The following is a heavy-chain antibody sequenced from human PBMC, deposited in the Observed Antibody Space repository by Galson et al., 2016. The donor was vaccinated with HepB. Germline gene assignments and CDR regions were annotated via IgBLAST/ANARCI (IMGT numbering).Heavy chain of an antibody. J-gene: IGHJ4*02. D-gene: IGHD6-19*01. CDR2: DN. CDR3: AHGSGWLFDY. V-gene: IGHV2-5*01. Sequence: DNHYSPSLRSRLTLTKDTSKNHVVLTMTNMDPVDTATYYCAHGSGWLFDYWGQGTLVTVSS.